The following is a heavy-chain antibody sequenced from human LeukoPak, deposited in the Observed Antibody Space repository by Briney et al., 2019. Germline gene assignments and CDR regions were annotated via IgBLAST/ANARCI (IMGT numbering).Heavy chain of an antibody. V-gene: IGHV3-30*02. D-gene: IGHD5-12*01. CDR2: IRYDGSNK. Sequence: PGGSLGLSCAASGFTFSSYGMHWVRQAPGKGLEWVAFIRYDGSNKYYADSVKGRFTISRDNSKNTLYLQMNSLRAEDTAVYYCAKDLRGYSGERGDYWGQGTLVTVSS. J-gene: IGHJ4*02. CDR3: AKDLRGYSGERGDY. CDR1: GFTFSSYG.